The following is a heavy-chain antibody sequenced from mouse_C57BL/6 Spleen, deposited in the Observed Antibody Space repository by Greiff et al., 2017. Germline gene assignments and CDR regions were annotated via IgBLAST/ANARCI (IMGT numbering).Heavy chain of an antibody. V-gene: IGHV1-53*01. CDR3: ARRGDPYYSNYVDYAMDY. Sequence: QVHVKQSGTELVKPGASVKLSCKASGYTFTSYWMHWVKQRPGQGLEWIGNINPSNGGTNYNEKFKSKATLTVDKSSSTAYMQLSSLTSEDSAVYYCARRGDPYYSNYVDYAMDYWGQGTSVTVSS. D-gene: IGHD2-5*01. CDR1: GYTFTSYW. CDR2: INPSNGGT. J-gene: IGHJ4*01.